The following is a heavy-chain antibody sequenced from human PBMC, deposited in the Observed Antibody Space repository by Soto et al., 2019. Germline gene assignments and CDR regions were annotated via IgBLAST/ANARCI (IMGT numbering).Heavy chain of an antibody. CDR3: ARGVMVRGAADYYMDV. CDR1: GGSFSSYT. D-gene: IGHD3-10*01. J-gene: IGHJ6*03. V-gene: IGHV1-69*02. CDR2: IIPILGIA. Sequence: ASVKVSCEACGGSFSSYTISWVRQAPGQGLEWMGRIIPILGIANYAQKFQGRVTITADKSTSTAYMELSSLRSEDTAVYYCARGVMVRGAADYYMDVWGKGTTVTVSS.